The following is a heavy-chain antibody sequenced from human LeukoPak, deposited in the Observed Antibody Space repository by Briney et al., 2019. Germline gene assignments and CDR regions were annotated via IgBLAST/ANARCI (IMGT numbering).Heavy chain of an antibody. J-gene: IGHJ4*02. CDR1: GFTFSTYG. V-gene: IGHV3-30*02. CDR3: AKALGPAMVRGVIDY. CDR2: VRSDGSIK. Sequence: GGSLRLSCAASGFTFSTYGMHWVRQAPGTGLEWVAFVRSDGSIKYYADSVKGRFTISRDNSKNTLYVQMNSLRAEDTAVYYCAKALGPAMVRGVIDYWGQGTLVTVSS. D-gene: IGHD3-10*01.